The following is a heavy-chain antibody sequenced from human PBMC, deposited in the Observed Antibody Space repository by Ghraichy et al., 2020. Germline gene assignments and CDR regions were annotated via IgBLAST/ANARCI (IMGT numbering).Heavy chain of an antibody. CDR2: IRYDGSNK. D-gene: IGHD3-22*01. CDR1: GFTFSSYG. V-gene: IGHV3-30*02. J-gene: IGHJ4*02. CDR3: AKAARWGYYDSSGYPGY. Sequence: GGSLRLSCAASGFTFSSYGMHWVRQAPGKGLEWVAFIRYDGSNKYYADSVKGRFTISRDNSKNTLYLQMNSLRAEDTAVYYCAKAARWGYYDSSGYPGYWGQGTMVTVSS.